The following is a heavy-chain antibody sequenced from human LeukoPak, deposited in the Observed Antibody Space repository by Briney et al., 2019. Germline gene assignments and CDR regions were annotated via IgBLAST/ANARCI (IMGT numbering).Heavy chain of an antibody. D-gene: IGHD3-9*01. J-gene: IGHJ4*02. Sequence: SETLSLTCIVSGGSISSTTYYWAWVRQPPGKGLEWIGEINHSGSTNYNPSLKSRVTISVDTSKNQFSLKLSSVTAADTAVYYCARRILRYFNAGLDYWGQGTLVTVSS. V-gene: IGHV4-39*07. CDR1: GGSISSTTYY. CDR2: INHSGST. CDR3: ARRILRYFNAGLDY.